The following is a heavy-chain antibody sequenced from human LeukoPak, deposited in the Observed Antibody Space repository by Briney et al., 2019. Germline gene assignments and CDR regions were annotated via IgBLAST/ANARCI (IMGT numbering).Heavy chain of an antibody. V-gene: IGHV4-59*01. CDR1: GGSISRYY. CDR3: ARGPRDYDFWSGYQWIDY. J-gene: IGHJ4*02. CDR2: IYYSGTT. Sequence: PSETLSLTCNVSGGSISRYYWSWIRQPPGKGLEWIGYIYYSGTTNYNPSLKSRVTISVDTSKNQFSLKLSSVTAADTAVYYCARGPRDYDFWSGYQWIDYWGQGTLVTVSS. D-gene: IGHD3-3*01.